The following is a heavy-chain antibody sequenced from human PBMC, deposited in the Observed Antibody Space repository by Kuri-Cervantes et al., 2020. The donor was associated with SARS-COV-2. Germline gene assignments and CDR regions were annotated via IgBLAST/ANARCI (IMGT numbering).Heavy chain of an antibody. V-gene: IGHV3-30*04. J-gene: IGHJ3*02. D-gene: IGHD3-10*01. CDR2: ISYDGSNK. CDR3: ARDFRFGELTPIDAFDI. Sequence: GESLKISCAASGFTFSSYAMHWVRQAPGKGLEWVAVISYDGSNKYYADSVKGRFTISRDNSKNTLYLQMNSLRAEDTAVYYCARDFRFGELTPIDAFDIWTQGAMVTVSS. CDR1: GFTFSSYA.